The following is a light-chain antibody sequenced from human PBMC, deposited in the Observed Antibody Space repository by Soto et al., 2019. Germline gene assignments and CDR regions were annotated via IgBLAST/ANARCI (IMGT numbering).Light chain of an antibody. CDR2: DAS. V-gene: IGKV3-11*01. CDR3: QQRSNWPPIT. CDR1: QSVSSY. J-gene: IGKJ5*01. Sequence: EIVLTQSPATLSLSPGERATLSCRASQSVSSYLAWYQQKPGQAPRLLIYDASTRATGIPARFSGSGSGTDFSPPISSLEHQDFAVYYCQQRSNWPPITFGQGTRLEIK.